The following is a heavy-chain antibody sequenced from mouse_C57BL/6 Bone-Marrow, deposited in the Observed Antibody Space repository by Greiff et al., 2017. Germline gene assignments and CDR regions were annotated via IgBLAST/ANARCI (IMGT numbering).Heavy chain of an antibody. CDR2: IYPRSGNT. V-gene: IGHV1-81*01. CDR3: ARWNYYGSSYGY. CDR1: GYTFTSYG. D-gene: IGHD1-1*01. J-gene: IGHJ2*01. Sequence: VQLQQSGAELARPGASVKLSCKASGYTFTSYGISWVKQRTGQGLEWIGEIYPRSGNTYYNEKFKGKATLIADKSSSTAYMELRSLTSEDSAVYFCARWNYYGSSYGYWGQGTTLTVSS.